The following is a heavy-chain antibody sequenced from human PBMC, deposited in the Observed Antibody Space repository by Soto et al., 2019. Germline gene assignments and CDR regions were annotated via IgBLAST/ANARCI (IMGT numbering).Heavy chain of an antibody. CDR1: GFSLSDYA. D-gene: IGHD3-3*01. CDR3: ARIKLVEWFFINVDVYDMDV. Sequence: GGSLRLSCVSSGFSLSDYAMNLVRQAPGKGLEWVSFISSDSRTIYYADSVEGRFTVSRDNARNSVSLQMDSLRDEDAAVYYCARIKLVEWFFINVDVYDMDVWGQGTPVTVSS. CDR2: ISSDSRTI. V-gene: IGHV3-48*02. J-gene: IGHJ6*02.